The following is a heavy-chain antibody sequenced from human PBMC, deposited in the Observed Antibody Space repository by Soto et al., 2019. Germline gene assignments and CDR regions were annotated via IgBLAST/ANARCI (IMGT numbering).Heavy chain of an antibody. CDR1: GFTFSSYS. D-gene: IGHD6-13*01. CDR2: ISSSSSTI. CDR3: AREAAALIWNWFDP. J-gene: IGHJ5*02. Sequence: PGGSLRLSCAASGFTFSSYSMNWVRQAPGKGLEWVSYISSSSSTIYYADSVKGRFTISRDNAKNSLYLQMNSLRDEDTAVYYCAREAAALIWNWFDPWGQGTLVTVSS. V-gene: IGHV3-48*02.